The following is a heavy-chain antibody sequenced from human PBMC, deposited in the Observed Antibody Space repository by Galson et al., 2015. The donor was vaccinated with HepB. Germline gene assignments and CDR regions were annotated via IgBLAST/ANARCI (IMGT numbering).Heavy chain of an antibody. CDR1: GFTFSSYA. CDR3: ARAVDDFWSGFDY. Sequence: SLRLSCAASGFTFSSYAMSWVRQAPGKGLEWVSAISGSGGSTYYADSVKGRFTISRDNSKNTLYLQMNSLRAEDTAVYYCARAVDDFWSGFDYWGQGTLVTVSS. V-gene: IGHV3-23*01. D-gene: IGHD3-3*01. J-gene: IGHJ4*02. CDR2: ISGSGGST.